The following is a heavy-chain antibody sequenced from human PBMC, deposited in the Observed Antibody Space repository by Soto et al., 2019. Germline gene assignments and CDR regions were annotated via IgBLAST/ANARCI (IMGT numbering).Heavy chain of an antibody. CDR3: ARQVVLDTDSDSFDF. J-gene: IGHJ3*01. CDR2: IYYRGDA. CDR1: GGSINSDNYY. D-gene: IGHD6-13*01. V-gene: IGHV4-31*03. Sequence: QLQESGPGLVKPSQTLSLTCTVSGGSINSDNYYWSWIRQPPGKGLEWIGCIYYRGDAYYNPSLQTRVTISVDTSKNQFSLKLNSVTAADSAVYYCARQVVLDTDSDSFDFWGQGAMVTVSS.